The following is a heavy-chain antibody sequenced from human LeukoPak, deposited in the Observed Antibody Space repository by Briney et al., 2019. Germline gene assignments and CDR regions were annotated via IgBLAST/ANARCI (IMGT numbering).Heavy chain of an antibody. D-gene: IGHD1-26*01. J-gene: IGHJ4*02. V-gene: IGHV4-59*08. CDR1: GGSISSYY. CDR3: ARHTWELSPFEY. CDR2: IHYSGST. Sequence: KPSETLSLTCTVSGGSISSYYWSWIRQPPGKGLEWIGYIHYSGSTNHNPSLKSRVTISVDTSKNQFSLKLSSVTAADTAMYYCARHTWELSPFEYWGQGTLVTVSS.